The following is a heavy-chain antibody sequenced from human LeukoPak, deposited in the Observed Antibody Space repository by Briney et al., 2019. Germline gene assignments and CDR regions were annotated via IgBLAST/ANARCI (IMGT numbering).Heavy chain of an antibody. CDR1: GFTFSSYA. CDR2: ISGSGGST. Sequence: PGGSLRLSCAASGFTFSSYAMSWVRQAPGKGLEWASAISGSGGSTYYADSVKGRFTISRDNSKNTLYLQMNSLRAEDTAVYYCAKVGHCSGGSCYSYYFDYWGQGTLVTVSS. J-gene: IGHJ4*02. D-gene: IGHD2-15*01. V-gene: IGHV3-23*01. CDR3: AKVGHCSGGSCYSYYFDY.